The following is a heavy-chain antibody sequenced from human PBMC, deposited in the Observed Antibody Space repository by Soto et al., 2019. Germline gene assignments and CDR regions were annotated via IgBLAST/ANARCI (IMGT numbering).Heavy chain of an antibody. J-gene: IGHJ6*02. Sequence: VKVSCKASGYTFTSYAMHWVRQAPGQRLEWMGWINAGNGNTKYSQKFQGRVTITRDTSASTAYMELSSLRSEDTAVYYCARDLVVVVAASYYYYGMDVWGQGTTVTVSS. V-gene: IGHV1-3*01. D-gene: IGHD2-15*01. CDR3: ARDLVVVVAASYYYYGMDV. CDR1: GYTFTSYA. CDR2: INAGNGNT.